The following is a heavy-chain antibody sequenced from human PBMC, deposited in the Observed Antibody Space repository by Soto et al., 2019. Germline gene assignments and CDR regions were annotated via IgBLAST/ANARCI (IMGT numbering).Heavy chain of an antibody. CDR3: ARDWSSGWYYFDY. J-gene: IGHJ4*02. Sequence: GPVKVSCKASGYTFTGYYMHWVRQAPGQGLEWMGWINPNSGGTNYAQKFQGWVTMTRDTSISTAYMELSRLRSDDTAVYYCARDWSSGWYYFDYWGQGTLVTVSS. CDR2: INPNSGGT. CDR1: GYTFTGYY. D-gene: IGHD6-19*01. V-gene: IGHV1-2*04.